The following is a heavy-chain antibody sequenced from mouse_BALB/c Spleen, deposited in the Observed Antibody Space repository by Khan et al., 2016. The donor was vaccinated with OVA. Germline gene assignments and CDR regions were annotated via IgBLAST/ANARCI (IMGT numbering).Heavy chain of an antibody. CDR1: GYTFTDYG. J-gene: IGHJ3*01. D-gene: IGHD3-2*01. CDR2: IRTYYGDA. CDR3: ASDSSGEEFAY. Sequence: QVQLKESGAELVRPGVSVKISCKGSGYTFTDYGIHWVKQSHAKSLEWIGVIRTYYGDASYNQKFKGKATMTVDKSSSTAYMELARLTSEDSAIYYCASDSSGEEFAYWGQETLVTVSA. V-gene: IGHV1S137*01.